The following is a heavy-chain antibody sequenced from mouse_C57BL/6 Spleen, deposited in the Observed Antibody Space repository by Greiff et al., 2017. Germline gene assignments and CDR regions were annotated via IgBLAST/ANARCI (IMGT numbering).Heavy chain of an antibody. Sequence: VQLKQSGPGLGQPSQRLSITCTASGFSLTSYGVHWVRQSPGKGLEWLGVIWSGGSPDYNAPFIYRLGISKDNSKSQVFFTMNRLQADDTAIYYCARPNYSSSPLGYWGKGTTLTV. CDR1: GFSLTSYG. D-gene: IGHD1-1*01. CDR2: IWSGGSP. V-gene: IGHV2-2*01. CDR3: ARPNYSSSPLGY. J-gene: IGHJ2*01.